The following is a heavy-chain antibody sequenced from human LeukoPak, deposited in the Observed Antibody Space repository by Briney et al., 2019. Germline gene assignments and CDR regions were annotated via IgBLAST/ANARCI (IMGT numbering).Heavy chain of an antibody. Sequence: GGSLRLSCAGSGFIVSNYWMHWVRQAPGKGLVWVSRTNSDGSGTEYADFVKGRFTISRDNAKNTLYLQMNSLRAEDTAVYYCARVGITMIRTDSFDIWGQGTMVTVSS. V-gene: IGHV3-74*01. CDR3: ARVGITMIRTDSFDI. D-gene: IGHD3-10*01. J-gene: IGHJ3*02. CDR1: GFIVSNYW. CDR2: TNSDGSGT.